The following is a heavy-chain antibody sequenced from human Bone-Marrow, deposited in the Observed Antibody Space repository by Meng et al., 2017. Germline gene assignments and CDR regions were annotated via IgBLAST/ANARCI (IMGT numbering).Heavy chain of an antibody. Sequence: ASVKVSCKVSGYTLTELSMHWVRQAPGKGLEWMGGFDPEDGETIYAQKFQGRVTMTEDTSTDTAYMELSSLRSEDTAVYYCASYSGSYFLDYFDYWGQGTLVTVSS. V-gene: IGHV1-24*01. J-gene: IGHJ4*02. CDR3: ASYSGSYFLDYFDY. CDR1: GYTLTELS. D-gene: IGHD1-26*01. CDR2: FDPEDGET.